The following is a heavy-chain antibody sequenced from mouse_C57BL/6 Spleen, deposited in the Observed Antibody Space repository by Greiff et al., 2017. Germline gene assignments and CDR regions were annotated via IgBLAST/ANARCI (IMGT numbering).Heavy chain of an antibody. CDR1: GYAFSSSW. J-gene: IGHJ2*01. Sequence: VQLQQSGPELVKPGASVKISCKASGYAFSSSWMNWVKQRPGKGLEWIGRIYPGDGDTNYNGKFKGKATLTADESSSTAYMQLSSLTSEDSAVYFCAREGLVVLRDWGQGTTLTVSS. D-gene: IGHD1-1*01. V-gene: IGHV1-82*01. CDR2: IYPGDGDT. CDR3: AREGLVVLRD.